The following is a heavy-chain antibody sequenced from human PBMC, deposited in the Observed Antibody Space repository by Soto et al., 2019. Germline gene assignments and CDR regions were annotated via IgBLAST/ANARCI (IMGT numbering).Heavy chain of an antibody. CDR3: AADATAWQQMVPSDY. V-gene: IGHV1-58*01. J-gene: IGHJ4*02. CDR2: IAVGSGYT. D-gene: IGHD2-8*01. CDR1: GFTFTSSA. Sequence: SVKVSCKASGFTFTSSAFQWVRQARGQRLEWIGWIAVGSGYTNYAQRFRDRVTLTRDMSTATTYMELSRLTSEDTAIYYCAADATAWQQMVPSDYWGQGTLVTVSS.